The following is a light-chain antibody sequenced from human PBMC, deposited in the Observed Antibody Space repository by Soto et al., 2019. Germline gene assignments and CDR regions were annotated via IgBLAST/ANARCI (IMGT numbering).Light chain of an antibody. CDR1: SSDVGSYNL. J-gene: IGLJ2*01. V-gene: IGLV2-23*01. CDR3: CSYAGSTNVV. Sequence: QSALTQHASVSGSPGQSITISCTGTSSDVGSYNLVSWYQQHPGKAPKLMIYEGSKRPSGVSHRFSGSKSGNTASLTISGLQAEDEADYYCCSYAGSTNVVFGGGTKLTVL. CDR2: EGS.